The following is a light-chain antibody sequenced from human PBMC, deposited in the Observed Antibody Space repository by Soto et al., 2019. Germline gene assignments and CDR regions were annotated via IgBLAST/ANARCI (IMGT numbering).Light chain of an antibody. J-gene: IGLJ2*01. CDR1: SGHSTYI. Sequence: QLVLTQASSASASLGSSVKLTCTLSSGHSTYIIAWHQQQPGKAPRYLMKLEGSGSYNKGSGVPGRFSGSSSGADRYLTISNLQSEDEADYYCEAWDSNTRVFGGGTQLTVL. CDR2: LEGSGSY. CDR3: EAWDSNTRV. V-gene: IGLV4-60*03.